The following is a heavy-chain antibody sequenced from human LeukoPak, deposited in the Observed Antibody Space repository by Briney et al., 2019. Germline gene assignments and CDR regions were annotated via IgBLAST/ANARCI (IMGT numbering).Heavy chain of an antibody. CDR3: ARDRGSVPNYYDSSGYRAFDI. V-gene: IGHV4-59*01. Sequence: PSETLSLTCTVSGGSISSYYWSWIRQPPGKGLEWIGYIYYGGSTNYNPSLKSRVTISVDTSKNQFSLKLSSVTAADTAVYYCARDRGSVPNYYDSSGYRAFDIWGQGTMVTVSS. J-gene: IGHJ3*02. CDR2: IYYGGST. CDR1: GGSISSYY. D-gene: IGHD3-22*01.